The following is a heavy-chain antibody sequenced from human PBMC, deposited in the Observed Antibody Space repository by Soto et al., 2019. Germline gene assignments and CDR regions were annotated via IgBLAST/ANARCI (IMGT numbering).Heavy chain of an antibody. Sequence: DVQLVESGGGLVKPGGSLRLSCAASGFIFSSHNMNWFRQDPGKGLEWVSSITGSSSYIFYADSVKGRFTISRDNAKNTVYLQVNSLRAEDTGVYYCARLVASETGYGMDVWGQGTTVTVSS. D-gene: IGHD3-9*01. CDR2: ITGSSSYI. CDR3: ARLVASETGYGMDV. V-gene: IGHV3-21*06. J-gene: IGHJ6*02. CDR1: GFIFSSHN.